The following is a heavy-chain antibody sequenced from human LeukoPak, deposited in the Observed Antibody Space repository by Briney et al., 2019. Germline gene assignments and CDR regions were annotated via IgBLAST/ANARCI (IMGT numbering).Heavy chain of an antibody. CDR3: ARVNGCPSCHFDY. D-gene: IGHD5-24*01. J-gene: IGHJ4*02. V-gene: IGHV3-74*01. Sequence: GGSLRLSCAGSGFAFSNYWMHWVRQVPGKGLVWVSRISPDGSTTLYADSVKGRFTISRDNAKNTLYLQMNTLRAEDTAVYYCARVNGCPSCHFDYWGQGTLVTVSS. CDR1: GFAFSNYW. CDR2: ISPDGSTT.